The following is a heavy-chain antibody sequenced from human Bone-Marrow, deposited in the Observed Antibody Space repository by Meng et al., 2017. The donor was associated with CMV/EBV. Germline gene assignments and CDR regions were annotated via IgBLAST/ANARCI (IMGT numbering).Heavy chain of an antibody. CDR2: IYYSGST. CDR3: AREGLWSGWTREYGMDV. Sequence: SETLSLTCTVSGGSISSYYWSWIRQPPGKGLEWIGYIYYSGSTNYNPSLKSRVTMSVDTSKNQFSLKLSSVTAADTAVYYCAREGLWSGWTREYGMDVWGQGTTVTVSS. J-gene: IGHJ6*02. CDR1: GGSISSYY. D-gene: IGHD3-3*01. V-gene: IGHV4-59*12.